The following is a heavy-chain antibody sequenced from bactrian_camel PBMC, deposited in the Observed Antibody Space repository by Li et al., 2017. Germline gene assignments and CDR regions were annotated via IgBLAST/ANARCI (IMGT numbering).Heavy chain of an antibody. CDR3: AADSPIACSQNLQSPVYNY. J-gene: IGHJ4*01. CDR2: IYRHGDFT. D-gene: IGHD2*01. Sequence: HVQLVESGGASVQAGGSLRLSCTSDSLTYSSNCMAWFRQVPGKEREGVAAIYRHGDFTYYGDSVRGRFTIAQDNAKTTAYLQMTSLKPEDTAMYYCAADSPIACSQNLQSPVYNYWGQGTQVTVS. V-gene: IGHV3S6*01. CDR1: SLTYSSNC.